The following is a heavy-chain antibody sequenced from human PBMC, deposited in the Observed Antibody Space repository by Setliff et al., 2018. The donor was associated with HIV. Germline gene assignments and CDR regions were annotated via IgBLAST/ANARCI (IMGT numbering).Heavy chain of an antibody. CDR2: INQSGST. Sequence: KTSETLSLTCAVYGRSLSGYYWSWIRQPPGKGLEWIGEINQSGSTNYNPSLKSRVTISVDTSKNQFSLKLSSVTAADTAVYYCARGVNPTYYDFWSGNYMRKYYYYYMDVWGKGTTVTV. J-gene: IGHJ6*03. D-gene: IGHD3-3*01. CDR3: ARGVNPTYYDFWSGNYMRKYYYYYMDV. V-gene: IGHV4-34*01. CDR1: GRSLSGYY.